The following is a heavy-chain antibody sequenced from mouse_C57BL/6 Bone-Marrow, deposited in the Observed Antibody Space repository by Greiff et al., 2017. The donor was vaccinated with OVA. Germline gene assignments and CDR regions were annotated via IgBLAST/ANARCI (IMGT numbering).Heavy chain of an antibody. CDR2: IDPENGDT. CDR3: NTLTLDD. Sequence: VQLQQSGAELVRPGASVKLSCTASGFTITDYYMHWVKQRPEQGLEWIGWIDPENGDTDYASKFQGKATITVDTSSNTAYLQLSSRTSEDTAGYYGNTLTLDDWGQGTTLTVSS. J-gene: IGHJ2*01. V-gene: IGHV14-4*01. CDR1: GFTITDYY.